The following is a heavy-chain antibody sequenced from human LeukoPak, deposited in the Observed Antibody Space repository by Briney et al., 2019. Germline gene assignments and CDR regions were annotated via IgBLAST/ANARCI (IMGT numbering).Heavy chain of an antibody. V-gene: IGHV3-74*01. CDR2: INSDGSST. CDR3: AKVLGFSSESYYNGWYYDY. Sequence: PGGSLRLSCAASGFTFSSYWVHWVRQAPGKGLVWVSHINSDGSSTSYADSVKGRFTISRDNAKNTLYLQMNSLRAGDTALYYCAKVLGFSSESYYNGWYYDYWGQGTLVTVSS. J-gene: IGHJ4*02. CDR1: GFTFSSYW. D-gene: IGHD3-10*01.